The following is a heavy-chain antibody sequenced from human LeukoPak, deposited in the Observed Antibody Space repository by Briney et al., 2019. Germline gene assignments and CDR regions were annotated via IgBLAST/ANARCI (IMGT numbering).Heavy chain of an antibody. CDR1: GGSISSGSYY. D-gene: IGHD2-2*01. Sequence: PSETLSLTCTVSGGSISSGSYYWSWIRQPAGKGLEWIGRIYTSGSTNYNPSLKSRVTISVDTSKNQFSLKLSSVTAADTAVYYCARGQVVPVRGAFDIWGQGTMVTVSS. V-gene: IGHV4-61*02. J-gene: IGHJ3*02. CDR2: IYTSGST. CDR3: ARGQVVPVRGAFDI.